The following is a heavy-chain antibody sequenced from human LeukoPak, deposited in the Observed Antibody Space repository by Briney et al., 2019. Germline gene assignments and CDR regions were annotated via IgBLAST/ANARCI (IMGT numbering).Heavy chain of an antibody. V-gene: IGHV4-34*01. Sequence: SSENLSLTCAVYGGSFSGYYWSWIRQPPGKGLEWIVEINHSGSTNYNPSLKSRVTISVDTSKNQFSLKLSSVTAADTSVYYCARGRLFFWSGHAETYFNYWGREPWSPSPQ. CDR1: GGSFSGYY. CDR2: INHSGST. D-gene: IGHD3-3*01. CDR3: ARGRLFFWSGHAETYFNY. J-gene: IGHJ4*02.